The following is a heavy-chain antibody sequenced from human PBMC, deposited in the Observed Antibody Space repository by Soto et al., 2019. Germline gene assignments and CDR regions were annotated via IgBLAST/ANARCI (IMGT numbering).Heavy chain of an antibody. V-gene: IGHV1-18*04. CDR3: VRDQKYFRVNGNWFDS. CDR1: GYTSADFG. J-gene: IGHJ5*01. D-gene: IGHD2-2*01. CDR2: VSGNNGAS. Sequence: QVQLMQSGTEVKKPGASVTVSCKASGYTSADFGISWVRQAPGQGLEWMGWVSGNNGASNPAPKVQGRITMTLDTSTGVSYMALRSLRSADTAIYYCVRDQKYFRVNGNWFDSWGQGPLVSVSS.